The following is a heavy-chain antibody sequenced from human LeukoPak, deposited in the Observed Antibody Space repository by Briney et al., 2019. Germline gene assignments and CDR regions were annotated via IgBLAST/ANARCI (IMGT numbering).Heavy chain of an antibody. CDR1: GGTFSSYA. D-gene: IGHD3/OR15-3a*01. V-gene: IGHV1-69*01. CDR3: ARDREGLAYFDY. CDR2: IIPIFGTA. J-gene: IGHJ4*02. Sequence: ASVKVSCKASGGTFSSYAISWVRQAPGQGLEWMGGIIPIFGTANYAQKFQGRVTITADESTSTAYMELSSLRSEDTAVYYCARDREGLAYFDYWGQGTLVTVSS.